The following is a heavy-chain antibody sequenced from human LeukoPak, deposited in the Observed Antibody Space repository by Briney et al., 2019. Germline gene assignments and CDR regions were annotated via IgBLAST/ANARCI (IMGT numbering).Heavy chain of an antibody. CDR1: GFTFSSYG. CDR2: ISYDGSNK. D-gene: IGHD6-13*01. CDR3: AKDLAAAGSLDP. Sequence: GGCLRLSCAASGFTFSSYGMRWVRPAPGKGLEWVAAISYDGSNKYYADSVKGRFTISRDNSKNTLYLQMNSLRAEDTAVYYCAKDLAAAGSLDPWGQGTLVTVSS. V-gene: IGHV3-30*18. J-gene: IGHJ5*02.